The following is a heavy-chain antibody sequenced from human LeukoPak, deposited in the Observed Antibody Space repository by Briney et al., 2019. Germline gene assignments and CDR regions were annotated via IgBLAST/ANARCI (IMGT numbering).Heavy chain of an antibody. D-gene: IGHD3-16*01. CDR3: AKGGALKSYYFDY. Sequence: GGSLRLSCAASGFTFSSYAMSWVRQAPGKGLEWVSTISASGSSTYYVDSVKGRFTISRDKSENTLHLQMNSLRAEDTAVFYCAKGGALKSYYFDYWGQGTLVTVSS. V-gene: IGHV3-23*01. CDR1: GFTFSSYA. CDR2: ISASGSST. J-gene: IGHJ4*02.